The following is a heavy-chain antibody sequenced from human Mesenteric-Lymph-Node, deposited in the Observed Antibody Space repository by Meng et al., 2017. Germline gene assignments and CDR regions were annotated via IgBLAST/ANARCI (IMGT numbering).Heavy chain of an antibody. V-gene: IGHV5-51*01. CDR1: GYSFTSYW. CDR3: ARWGRYYDSNGYYLFDY. J-gene: IGHJ4*02. D-gene: IGHD3-22*01. CDR2: IYPGDSDT. Sequence: GESLKISCKGSGYSFTSYWIGWVRQMPGKGLEWMGIIYPGDSDTRYSPSFQGQVTISADKSISTAYLQWSSLKASDTAMYYCARWGRYYDSNGYYLFDYWGQGTLVTVSS.